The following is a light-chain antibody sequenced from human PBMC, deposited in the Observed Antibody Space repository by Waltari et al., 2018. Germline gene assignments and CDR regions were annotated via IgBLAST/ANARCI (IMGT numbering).Light chain of an antibody. CDR1: QSVRSY. V-gene: IGKV3-11*01. Sequence: EIVLTQSPATLSLSPGERATLPCRASQSVRSYVAWYQHKPGQAPRLLIYDTSNRASGIPARFSGSGSGTDFSLSISSLEPEDFAVYYCQQRHNWPLTFGGGTKVEIK. CDR3: QQRHNWPLT. J-gene: IGKJ4*01. CDR2: DTS.